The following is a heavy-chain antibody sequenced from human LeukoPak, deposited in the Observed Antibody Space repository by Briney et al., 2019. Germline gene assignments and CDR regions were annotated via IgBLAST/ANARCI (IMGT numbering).Heavy chain of an antibody. D-gene: IGHD3-16*01. V-gene: IGHV4-59*01. CDR1: GVSMSNYY. Sequence: SETLSLTCTVSGVSMSNYYWSWIRQPPGKGLEWIGYIYYSGSTNYNPSLKSRVTISVDTSKNQFSLKLRSVTAADTAVYYCARGGYDYVWGSYYGTPEYWGQGTLVTVSS. J-gene: IGHJ4*02. CDR3: ARGGYDYVWGSYYGTPEY. CDR2: IYYSGST.